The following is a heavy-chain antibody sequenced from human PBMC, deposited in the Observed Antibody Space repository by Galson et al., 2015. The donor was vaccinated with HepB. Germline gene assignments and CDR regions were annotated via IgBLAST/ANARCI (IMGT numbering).Heavy chain of an antibody. Sequence: SLSLSCAVSGLTFSTYPMTWVRQAPGKGLEWVGRARNKAYNYMTQYAASVRDRFSISRDDSKNLVYLQMNSLRTEDTAVYYCARLSHYGSGTYQYFDFWGQGTLVTVSS. CDR2: ARNKAYNYMT. V-gene: IGHV3-72*01. D-gene: IGHD3-10*01. CDR1: GLTFSTYP. CDR3: ARLSHYGSGTYQYFDF. J-gene: IGHJ4*02.